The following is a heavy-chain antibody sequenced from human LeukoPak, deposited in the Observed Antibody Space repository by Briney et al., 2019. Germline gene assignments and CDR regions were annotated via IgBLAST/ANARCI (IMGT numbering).Heavy chain of an antibody. Sequence: ASVKVSCKASGGTFSSYAISWVRQAPGQGLEWMGGIIPIFGTANYAQKFQGRVTITADKSTSTAYMDLSSLRSEDTAVYYCARTRSSSSSWYGQFDYWGQGTLVTVSS. D-gene: IGHD6-13*01. CDR3: ARTRSSSSSWYGQFDY. CDR2: IIPIFGTA. V-gene: IGHV1-69*06. CDR1: GGTFSSYA. J-gene: IGHJ4*02.